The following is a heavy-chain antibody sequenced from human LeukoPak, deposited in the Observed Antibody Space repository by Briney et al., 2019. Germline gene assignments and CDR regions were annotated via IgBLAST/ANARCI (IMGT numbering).Heavy chain of an antibody. Sequence: PGGSLRLSCAASGFTFSIYSMNWVRQAPGRGLEWVSYISSSSSTMYYADSVKGRFTISRDNAKNSLYLQMNSLRAEDTAVYYCARDACSSTSCYFDYWGQGTLVTVSS. CDR1: GFTFSIYS. V-gene: IGHV3-48*01. CDR2: ISSSSSTM. D-gene: IGHD2-2*01. CDR3: ARDACSSTSCYFDY. J-gene: IGHJ4*02.